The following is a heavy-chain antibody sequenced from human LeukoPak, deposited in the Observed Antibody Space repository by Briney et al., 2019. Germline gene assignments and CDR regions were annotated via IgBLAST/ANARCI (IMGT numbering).Heavy chain of an antibody. D-gene: IGHD3-22*01. CDR3: ARGLLDYYDSSGYYFDY. CDR1: GFTFDDYG. CDR2: INWNGGST. V-gene: IGHV3-20*04. Sequence: GGSLRLSCAASGFTFDDYGMSWVRQAPGKGLEWVSGINWNGGSTGYADSVKGRLTISRDNAKNSLYLQMNSLRAEDTALYYCARGLLDYYDSSGYYFDYWGQGTLVTVSS. J-gene: IGHJ4*02.